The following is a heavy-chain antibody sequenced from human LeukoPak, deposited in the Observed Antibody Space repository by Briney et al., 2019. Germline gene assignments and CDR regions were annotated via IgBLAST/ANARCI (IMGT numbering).Heavy chain of an antibody. Sequence: PGGSLRLSCAASGFTFSSYSMNWVRQAPGKGLEWVSSISSSSSYIYYADSVKGRFTISRDNAKNSLYLQMNSLRAEDTAVYYCARSAVGYYDSSGYYLKYFDYWGQGSLVTVSS. V-gene: IGHV3-21*01. CDR1: GFTFSSYS. D-gene: IGHD3-22*01. J-gene: IGHJ4*02. CDR2: ISSSSSYI. CDR3: ARSAVGYYDSSGYYLKYFDY.